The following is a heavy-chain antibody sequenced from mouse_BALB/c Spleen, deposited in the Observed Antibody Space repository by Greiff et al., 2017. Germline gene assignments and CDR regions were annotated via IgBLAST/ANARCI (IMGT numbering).Heavy chain of an antibody. Sequence: VQLQQSGTVLARPGASVKMSCKASGFNIKDTYMHWVKQRPEQGLEWIGRIDPANGNTKYDPKFQGKATITADTSSNTAYLQLSSLTSEDTAVYYCARPSWFAYWGQGTLVTVSA. CDR1: GFNIKDTY. J-gene: IGHJ3*01. CDR2: IDPANGNT. V-gene: IGHV14-3*02. CDR3: ARPSWFAY.